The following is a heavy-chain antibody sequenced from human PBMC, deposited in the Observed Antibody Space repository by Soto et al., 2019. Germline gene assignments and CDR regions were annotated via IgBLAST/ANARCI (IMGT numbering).Heavy chain of an antibody. CDR1: GGSISSYY. Sequence: SETLSLTCNVSGGSISSYYWSWIRQPPGKGLEWIGYVYYSGSTNYNPSLKSRVTISIDTSKNQFSLKLSSVTAADTAVYYCATYANYNHYWGQGTLITVSS. V-gene: IGHV4-59*01. CDR2: VYYSGST. CDR3: ATYANYNHY. D-gene: IGHD4-4*01. J-gene: IGHJ4*02.